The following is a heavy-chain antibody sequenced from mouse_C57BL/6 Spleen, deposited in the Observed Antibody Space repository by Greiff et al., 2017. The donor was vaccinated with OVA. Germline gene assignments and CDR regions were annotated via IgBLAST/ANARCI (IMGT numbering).Heavy chain of an antibody. J-gene: IGHJ4*01. CDR2: IDPEDGET. V-gene: IGHV14-2*01. Sequence: VQLQQSGAELVKPGASVKLSCTASGFNIKDYYMHWVKQRPEQGLEWIGKIDPEDGETKYAPKFQGKATITADTSSNTAYLQLSSLTSEDTAVYYCVLYYRNYDYAMDYWGQGTSVTVSS. D-gene: IGHD2-5*01. CDR1: GFNIKDYY. CDR3: VLYYRNYDYAMDY.